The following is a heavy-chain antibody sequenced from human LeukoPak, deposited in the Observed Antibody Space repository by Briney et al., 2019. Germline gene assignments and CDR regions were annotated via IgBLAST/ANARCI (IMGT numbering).Heavy chain of an antibody. V-gene: IGHV4-39*01. D-gene: IGHD4-11*01. CDR2: IYYSGST. CDR3: ATTRTYCFDY. CDR1: GGSISSSSYY. Sequence: SETLSLTCTVSGGSISSSSYYWGWIRQPPGKGLEWIGSIYYSGSTYYNPSLKSRVTISVDTSKNQFSLKLSSVTAADTAVYYCATTRTYCFDYWGQGTLVTVSS. J-gene: IGHJ4*02.